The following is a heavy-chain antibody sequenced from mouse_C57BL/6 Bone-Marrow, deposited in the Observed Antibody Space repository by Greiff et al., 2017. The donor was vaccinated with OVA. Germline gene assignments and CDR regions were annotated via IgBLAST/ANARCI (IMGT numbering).Heavy chain of an antibody. CDR1: GFTFSSYT. V-gene: IGHV5-9*01. CDR3: ARHRDGYYSFDY. D-gene: IGHD2-3*01. J-gene: IGHJ2*01. CDR2: ISGGGGNT. Sequence: EVHLVESGGGLVKPGGSLKLSCAASGFTFSSYTMSWVRQTPEKRLEWVATISGGGGNTYYPDSVKGRFTISRDNAKNTLYLQMSSLRSEDTALYYCARHRDGYYSFDYWGQGTTLTVSS.